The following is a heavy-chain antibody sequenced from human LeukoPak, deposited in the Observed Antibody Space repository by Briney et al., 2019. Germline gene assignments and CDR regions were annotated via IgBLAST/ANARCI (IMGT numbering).Heavy chain of an antibody. D-gene: IGHD6-6*01. J-gene: IGHJ4*02. V-gene: IGHV1-18*01. CDR1: GYTFTSYG. Sequence: GASLKVSCKACGYTFTSYGISWVRQAPGQGLEWMGWISAYNGNTNYAQKLQGRVTMTTDTSTSTAYMELRSLRSDDTAVYYCARSSSAAPPHYWGQGTLVTVSS. CDR2: ISAYNGNT. CDR3: ARSSSAAPPHY.